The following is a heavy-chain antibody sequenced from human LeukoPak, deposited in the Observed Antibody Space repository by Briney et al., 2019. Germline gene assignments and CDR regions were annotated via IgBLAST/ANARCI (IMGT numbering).Heavy chain of an antibody. J-gene: IGHJ6*04. V-gene: IGHV4-61*01. D-gene: IGHD2-15*01. CDR1: GRSVSSGSYY. CDR2: IYYSGST. CDR3: ARVVTEYCSGGSCYFTGPRDYYYGMDV. Sequence: SETLSLTCTVSGRSVSSGSYYWSWIRQPPGKGLDWIGYIYYSGSTNYNPSLKSRVTISVDTSNNQFSLKLSSVTAANTAVYYCARVVTEYCSGGSCYFTGPRDYYYGMDVWGKGTTVTVSS.